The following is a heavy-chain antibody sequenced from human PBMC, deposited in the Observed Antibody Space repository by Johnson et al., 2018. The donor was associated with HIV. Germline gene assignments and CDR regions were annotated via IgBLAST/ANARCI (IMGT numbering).Heavy chain of an antibody. V-gene: IGHV3-30*18. CDR2: ISYDGSNK. Sequence: QMLLVESGGGLVQPGGSLRLSCAASGFTFSTYGMHWVRQAPGKGLEWVAIISYDGSNKYYADSVKGRFTISRDNSKNTLYLQMNSLRAEDTAVYYCAKDLFTEREDDVFDVWGQGTMVTVSS. J-gene: IGHJ3*01. CDR3: AKDLFTEREDDVFDV. D-gene: IGHD1-26*01. CDR1: GFTFSTYG.